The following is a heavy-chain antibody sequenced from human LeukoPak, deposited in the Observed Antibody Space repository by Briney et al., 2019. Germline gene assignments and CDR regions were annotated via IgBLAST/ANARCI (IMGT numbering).Heavy chain of an antibody. Sequence: PSQTLSLTCTVSGGSISSGGYYWSWIRQHPGKGLEWIGYIYYSGSTYYNPSLKSRVTISVDTSKNQFSLKPSSVTAADTAVYYCARGSTVTTYFDYWGQGTLVTVSS. V-gene: IGHV4-31*03. CDR2: IYYSGST. CDR3: ARGSTVTTYFDY. J-gene: IGHJ4*02. D-gene: IGHD4-17*01. CDR1: GGSISSGGYY.